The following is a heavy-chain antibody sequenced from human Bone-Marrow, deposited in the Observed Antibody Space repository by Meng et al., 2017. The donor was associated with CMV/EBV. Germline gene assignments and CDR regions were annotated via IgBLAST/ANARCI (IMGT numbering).Heavy chain of an antibody. CDR3: ARECGIAAALLDYGMDV. Sequence: ASVKVSCKASGYTLTGYYMHWVRQAPGQGLEWMGWINPNSGGTNYAQKFQGRVTMTRDTSISTAYMELSRLRSDDTAVYYCARECGIAAALLDYGMDVWGQGTTVTVSS. CDR1: GYTLTGYY. D-gene: IGHD6-13*01. V-gene: IGHV1-2*02. CDR2: INPNSGGT. J-gene: IGHJ6*02.